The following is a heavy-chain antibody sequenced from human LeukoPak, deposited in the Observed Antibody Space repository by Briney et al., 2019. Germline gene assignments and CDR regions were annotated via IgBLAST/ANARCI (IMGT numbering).Heavy chain of an antibody. J-gene: IGHJ4*02. CDR2: MNPNRGNR. D-gene: IGHD7-27*01. Sequence: VASVMVSCKASGYTFTSYDINWVRQATGQGLEWLGWMNPNRGNRGYAQKFQGRFTMTRNTSINTAYMEMSSLRSEDTAFYYCSRADWGSGDYWGQGTLVTVSS. V-gene: IGHV1-8*01. CDR1: GYTFTSYD. CDR3: SRADWGSGDY.